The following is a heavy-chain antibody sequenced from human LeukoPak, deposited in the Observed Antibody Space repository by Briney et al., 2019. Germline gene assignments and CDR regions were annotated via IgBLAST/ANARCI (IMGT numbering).Heavy chain of an antibody. V-gene: IGHV3-23*01. J-gene: IGHJ4*02. D-gene: IGHD4-17*01. Sequence: PGGSLRLSCAASGFTFSSYAMSWVRQAPGKGLEWVSSISGSGGSTYYADSVKGRFTISRDNSRNTLYLQMNSLRAEDTAVYYCARLYGDYGYLDYWGQGTLVTVSS. CDR3: ARLYGDYGYLDY. CDR2: ISGSGGST. CDR1: GFTFSSYA.